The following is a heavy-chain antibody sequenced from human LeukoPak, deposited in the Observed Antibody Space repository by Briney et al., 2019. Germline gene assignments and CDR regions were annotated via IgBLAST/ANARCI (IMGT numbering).Heavy chain of an antibody. CDR3: ARRGGGRDYYYMDV. Sequence: GESLKISCKGSGYIFPNYWIGWVRQMPEKGLEWMGIIYAGDSDTTYSPSFQGQVTISADKSISTVYLQWSNLKASDTATYYCARRGGGRDYYYMDVWGKGTTVTVSS. D-gene: IGHD3-16*01. J-gene: IGHJ6*03. CDR2: IYAGDSDT. CDR1: GYIFPNYW. V-gene: IGHV5-51*01.